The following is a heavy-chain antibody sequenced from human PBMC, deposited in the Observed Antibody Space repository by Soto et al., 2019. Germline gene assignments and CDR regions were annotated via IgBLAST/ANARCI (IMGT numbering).Heavy chain of an antibody. J-gene: IGHJ5*02. CDR1: GGSISSYY. CDR3: ARDIRWFDP. CDR2: IYYSGST. V-gene: IGHV4-59*01. D-gene: IGHD2-21*01. Sequence: TLSLTCTVSGGSISSYYWSWIRQPPGKGLEWIGYIYYSGSTNYNPSLKSRVTISVDTSKNQFSLKLSSVTAADTAVYYCARDIRWFDPWGQGTLVTVSS.